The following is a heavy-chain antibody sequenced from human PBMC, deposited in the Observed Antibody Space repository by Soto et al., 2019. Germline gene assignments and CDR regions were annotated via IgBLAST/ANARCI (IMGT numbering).Heavy chain of an antibody. CDR2: IYYDEST. CDR1: GVSLNSGHYY. CDR3: GKVLIGATRHTDVDS. V-gene: IGHV4-39*01. Sequence: QVQLQESGPGLLKPLETLSLTCTVSGVSLNSGHYYWVWIRQSPGKGLAWIASIYYDESTYYNPSLKSRFTISTDKPKNQFSLALKSVTAADTAFYYCGKVLIGATRHTDVDSWGQGALVTVSS. J-gene: IGHJ4*02. D-gene: IGHD2-15*01.